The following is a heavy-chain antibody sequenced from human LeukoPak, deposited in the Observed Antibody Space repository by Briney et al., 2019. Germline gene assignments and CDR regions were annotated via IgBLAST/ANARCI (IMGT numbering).Heavy chain of an antibody. CDR1: GFTFSSYS. Sequence: GGSLRLSCVASGFTFSSYSMNWVRQAPGKGLEWVSSISSSSSYIYYADSVKGRFTISRDNAKNSLYLQMNSLRAEDTAVYYCARDSSGWYHWFDPWGQGTLVTVSS. CDR3: ARDSSGWYHWFDP. D-gene: IGHD6-19*01. J-gene: IGHJ5*02. V-gene: IGHV3-21*04. CDR2: ISSSSSYI.